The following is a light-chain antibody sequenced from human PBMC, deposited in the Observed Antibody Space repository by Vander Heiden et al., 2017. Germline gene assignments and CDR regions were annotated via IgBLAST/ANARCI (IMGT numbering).Light chain of an antibody. CDR2: QDS. J-gene: IGLJ1*01. V-gene: IGLV3-1*01. Sequence: SSELTPPPPVSLSLGQTASITCSGDNLGAKYACWYQQKPGQSPVLLIYQDSKRPSGIPERFSGSNSGDTATLTISGTQAMDEADYYCQAWDSSTDFYVLGAGTKVTVL. CDR3: QAWDSSTDFYV. CDR1: NLGAKY.